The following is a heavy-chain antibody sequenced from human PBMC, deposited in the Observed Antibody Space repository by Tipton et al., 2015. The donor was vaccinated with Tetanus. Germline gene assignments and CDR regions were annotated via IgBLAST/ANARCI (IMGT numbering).Heavy chain of an antibody. V-gene: IGHV4-30-2*03. CDR1: GASISSIYS. CDR3: ARRSYCSSSRCFDAFDL. Sequence: TLSLTCAVSGASISSIYSWSWIRQPPGKALEWIGSIYYSGSTFYHPSLQSRVTISVDTSKNQFSLRLSSVTAADTAVYYCARRSYCSSSRCFDAFDLWGQGTMVTVSS. J-gene: IGHJ3*01. D-gene: IGHD2-2*01. CDR2: IYYSGST.